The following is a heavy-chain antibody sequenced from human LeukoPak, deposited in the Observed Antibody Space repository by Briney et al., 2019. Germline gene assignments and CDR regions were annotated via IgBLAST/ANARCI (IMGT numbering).Heavy chain of an antibody. J-gene: IGHJ4*02. CDR1: GGSVINTNW. CDR3: AREGGFYRPLDY. CDR2: VHLDGRT. V-gene: IGHV4-4*03. Sequence: APETLSLTCGVSGGSVINTNWWTWVRQPPGKGLEWIGEVHLDGRTNYNPSLESRLTMSVDVSENQVSLKLTSVTAADTAVYYCAREGGFYRPLDYSGQGTLVTVSS. D-gene: IGHD3-3*01.